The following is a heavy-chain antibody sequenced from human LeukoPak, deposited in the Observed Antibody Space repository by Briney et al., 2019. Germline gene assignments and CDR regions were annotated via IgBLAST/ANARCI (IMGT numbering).Heavy chain of an antibody. Sequence: SETLSLTCTVSGGSISSSSYYWGWIRQPPGKGLEWIGSIYYSGSTYYNPSLKSRVTISVDTSKNQFSLKLSSVTAADTAVYYCARVVVVVAATQGNYYYYYMDVWGKGTTDTVSS. J-gene: IGHJ6*03. CDR3: ARVVVVVAATQGNYYYYYMDV. V-gene: IGHV4-39*07. CDR2: IYYSGST. D-gene: IGHD2-15*01. CDR1: GGSISSSSYY.